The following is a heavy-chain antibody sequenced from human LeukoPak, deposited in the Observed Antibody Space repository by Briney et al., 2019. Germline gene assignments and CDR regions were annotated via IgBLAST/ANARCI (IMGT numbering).Heavy chain of an antibody. Sequence: GGSLRLSCTASGFTFSSYTMSWVRQAPGKGLRWVSTITTGGPNTYYADSVKGRFTVSRDDSKNTLYLQMNSLRAEDTAVYYWWKDGGLWVSAHWGDSWGRGTLVNVSS. V-gene: IGHV3-23*01. CDR1: GFTFSSYT. CDR2: ITTGGPNT. CDR3: WKDGGLWVSAHWGDS. J-gene: IGHJ4*02. D-gene: IGHD7-27*01.